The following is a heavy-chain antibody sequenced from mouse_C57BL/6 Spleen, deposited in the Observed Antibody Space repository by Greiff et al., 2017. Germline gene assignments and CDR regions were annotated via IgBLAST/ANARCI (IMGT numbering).Heavy chain of an antibody. CDR3: AGHYGSSFDY. D-gene: IGHD1-1*01. Sequence: EVKLQQSGPELVKPGASVKISCKASGYTFTDYYMNWVKQSHGKSLEWIGDINPNNGGTSYNQKFKGKATLTVDKSSSTAYMELRSLTSEDSAVYYCAGHYGSSFDYWGQGTTLTVSS. CDR2: INPNNGGT. V-gene: IGHV1-26*01. CDR1: GYTFTDYY. J-gene: IGHJ2*01.